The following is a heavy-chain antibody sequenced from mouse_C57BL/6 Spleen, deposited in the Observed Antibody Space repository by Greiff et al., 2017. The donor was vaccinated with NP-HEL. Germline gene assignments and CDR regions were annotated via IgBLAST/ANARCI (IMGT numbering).Heavy chain of an antibody. Sequence: QVQLQQPGAELVKPGASVKVSCKASGYTFTSYWMHWVKQRPGQGLEWIGRIHPSDSDTNYNQKFKGKATLTVDKSSSTAYMQLSSLTSEDSAVYYCALGPGMVGFAYWGQGTLVTVSA. CDR1: GYTFTSYW. CDR3: ALGPGMVGFAY. J-gene: IGHJ3*01. D-gene: IGHD2-10*02. CDR2: IHPSDSDT. V-gene: IGHV1-74*01.